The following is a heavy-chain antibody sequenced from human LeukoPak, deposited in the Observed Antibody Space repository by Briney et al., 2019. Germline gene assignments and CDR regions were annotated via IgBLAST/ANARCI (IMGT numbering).Heavy chain of an antibody. CDR1: GFTFSSYS. V-gene: IGHV3-21*01. CDR3: ARDVVAASLRYYYYYYMDV. D-gene: IGHD2-15*01. J-gene: IGHJ6*03. CDR2: ISSSSSYI. Sequence: GGSLRLSCAASGFTFSSYSMNWVRQAPGKGLEWVSSISSSSSYIYYADSVKGRFTISRDNAKNSLYLQMNSLRAEDTAVYYCARDVVAASLRYYYYYYMDVWGKGTTVTVSS.